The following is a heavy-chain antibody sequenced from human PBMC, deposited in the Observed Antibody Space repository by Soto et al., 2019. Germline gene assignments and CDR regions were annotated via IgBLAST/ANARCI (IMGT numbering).Heavy chain of an antibody. CDR2: ISHDGGNK. J-gene: IGHJ6*03. D-gene: IGHD6-13*01. V-gene: IGHV3-30*18. CDR3: AKDPASAAGTFFDYYYYMDV. Sequence: QVQLVESGGGAVQPGRSLRLSCTASAFTLRSYGMHWVRQAPGKGLEWVAVISHDGGNKYYADSVRGRFTISRDNSKNMIYLQMNSQRAEDTAVYYCAKDPASAAGTFFDYYYYMDVWGKGTTVTVSS. CDR1: AFTLRSYG.